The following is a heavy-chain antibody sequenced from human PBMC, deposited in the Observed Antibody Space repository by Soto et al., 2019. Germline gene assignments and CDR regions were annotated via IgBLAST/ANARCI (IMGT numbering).Heavy chain of an antibody. V-gene: IGHV3-7*01. Sequence: EVRVVESGGGLVQPGGSLRLSCVASGFTFRNYWMTWVRQAPGKGLEWVANINQGGSVRYYVESVKGRFTISRDDANNSVFLQMISLKTEDTAVYYCARVNYNDWDFDYWGRGTLVTVSS. CDR3: ARVNYNDWDFDY. D-gene: IGHD3-22*01. CDR1: GFTFRNYW. CDR2: INQGGSVR. J-gene: IGHJ4*02.